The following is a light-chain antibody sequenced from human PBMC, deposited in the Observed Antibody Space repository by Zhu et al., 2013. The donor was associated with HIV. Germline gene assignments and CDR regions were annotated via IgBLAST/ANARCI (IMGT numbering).Light chain of an antibody. Sequence: EIVMTQSPATLSVSAGDTATLSCRASQSVSSNLAWYQQKPGQAPRLLIYGASTRATGFPARFSGSGSGTDFTLTISSLQAEDVAVYYCQQYYSLPCSFGQGTKLEIK. CDR2: GAS. V-gene: IGKV3-15*01. J-gene: IGKJ2*04. CDR3: QQYYSLPCS. CDR1: QSVSSN.